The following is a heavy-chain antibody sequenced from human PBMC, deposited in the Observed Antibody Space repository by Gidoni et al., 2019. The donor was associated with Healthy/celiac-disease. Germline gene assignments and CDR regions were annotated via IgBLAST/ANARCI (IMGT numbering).Heavy chain of an antibody. V-gene: IGHV1-2*02. CDR2: VNPNSGGT. J-gene: IGHJ5*02. D-gene: IGHD6-13*01. CDR3: ARVAAAGTEWFDP. CDR1: GYTFTGYY. Sequence: QVQLVQSGAEVKKPGASVKVSCKASGYTFTGYYMHWVRQAPGQGFEWMGWVNPNSGGTNYAQKFQGRVTMTRDTSISTAYMELSRLRSDDTAVYYCARVAAAGTEWFDPWGQGTLVTVSS.